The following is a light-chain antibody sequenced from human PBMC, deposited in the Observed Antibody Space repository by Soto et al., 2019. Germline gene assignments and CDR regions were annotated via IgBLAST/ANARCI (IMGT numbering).Light chain of an antibody. Sequence: IQMTQSPSTLSASVGDRVTITCRASQSVRSYLNWYQQKPGKAPDLLIYTTTSLQSEVPSRFSGSGSETHFTLTITSLQPEDFATYFCQQTYSAPPWTFGPGTKVDIK. J-gene: IGKJ1*01. CDR3: QQTYSAPPWT. CDR1: QSVRSY. V-gene: IGKV1-39*01. CDR2: TTT.